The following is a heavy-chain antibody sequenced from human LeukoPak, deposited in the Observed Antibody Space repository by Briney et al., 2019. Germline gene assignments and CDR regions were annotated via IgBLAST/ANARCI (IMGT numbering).Heavy chain of an antibody. CDR1: GYSISSGYY. D-gene: IGHD6-19*01. V-gene: IGHV4-38-2*02. CDR2: IYHSGST. Sequence: SETLSLTYTVSGYSISSGYYWGWIRQPPGKGLEWIGSIYHSGSTYYNPSLKSRVTISVDTSKNQFSLKLSSVTAADTAVYYCARDRTRSGDYDYWGQGTLVTVSS. CDR3: ARDRTRSGDYDY. J-gene: IGHJ4*02.